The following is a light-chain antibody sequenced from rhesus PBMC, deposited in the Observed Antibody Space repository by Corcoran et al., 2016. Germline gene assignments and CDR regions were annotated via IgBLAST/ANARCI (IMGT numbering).Light chain of an antibody. V-gene: IGKV3-10*01. CDR1: QSVSSY. Sequence: QVILTQSPATLSLSPGERATLSCRASQSVSSYLAWYQQNPGQAPRLLIYGASSRATGIPDRFSGSGSGTDFSLTSSSLEPEDVGVYHCYQHSSGYTFGPGTKLDIK. CDR3: YQHSSGYT. J-gene: IGKJ3*01. CDR2: GAS.